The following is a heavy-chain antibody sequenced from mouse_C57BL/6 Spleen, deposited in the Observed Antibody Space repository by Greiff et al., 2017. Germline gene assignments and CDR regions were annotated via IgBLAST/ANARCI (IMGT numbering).Heavy chain of an antibody. Sequence: QVQLQQPGAELVKPGASVKLSCNASGYTFTSYWMQWVKQRPGQGLEWIGEIDPSDSYTNYNQKFKGKATLTVGTSSSPDYMQLSSLTSEDSAVYYCARRVTGTPFDYWGQGTTLTVSS. V-gene: IGHV1-50*01. D-gene: IGHD4-1*01. CDR3: ARRVTGTPFDY. CDR2: IDPSDSYT. J-gene: IGHJ2*01. CDR1: GYTFTSYW.